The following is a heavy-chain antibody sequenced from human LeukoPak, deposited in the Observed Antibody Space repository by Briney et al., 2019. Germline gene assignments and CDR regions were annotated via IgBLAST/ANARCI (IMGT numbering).Heavy chain of an antibody. J-gene: IGHJ5*02. D-gene: IGHD3-22*01. CDR3: ARMYYHDSSGYNNWFDP. CDR2: MNPKSGNT. Sequence: ASVKVSCKASGYTFTSYDINWVRQATGQGLEWMGWMNPKSGNTGYAQKFQGRVTMTRNTSISTAYMELSSLRSEDTAVYYCARMYYHDSSGYNNWFDPWGQGTLVTVSS. V-gene: IGHV1-8*01. CDR1: GYTFTSYD.